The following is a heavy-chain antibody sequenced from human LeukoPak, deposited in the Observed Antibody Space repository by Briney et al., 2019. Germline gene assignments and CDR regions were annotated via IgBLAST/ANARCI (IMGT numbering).Heavy chain of an antibody. CDR2: ISAYNGNT. V-gene: IGHV1-18*01. Sequence: ASVKVSCKASGYTFTSYGISWVRQAPGQGLEWMGWISAYNGNTNYAQKPQGRVTMTTDTSTSTAYMELRSLRSDDTAVYYCARYYDFWSGYSKYYFDYWGQGTLVTVST. CDR1: GYTFTSYG. D-gene: IGHD3-3*01. J-gene: IGHJ4*02. CDR3: ARYYDFWSGYSKYYFDY.